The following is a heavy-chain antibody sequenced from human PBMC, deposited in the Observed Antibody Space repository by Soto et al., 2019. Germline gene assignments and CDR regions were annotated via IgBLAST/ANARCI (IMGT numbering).Heavy chain of an antibody. D-gene: IGHD4-17*01. J-gene: IGHJ4*02. Sequence: EVQLVESGGGLIQPGGSLRLSCAVSGFTVSSNYMSWVRQAPGKGLEWVSLIYTGGATYYSDSVKGRFTISRDNSKNTVYLQRSSLRAADTAVSYCARGLGNGDYGDPGDYWGQGTLVTVSS. CDR2: IYTGGAT. CDR1: GFTVSSNY. CDR3: ARGLGNGDYGDPGDY. V-gene: IGHV3-53*01.